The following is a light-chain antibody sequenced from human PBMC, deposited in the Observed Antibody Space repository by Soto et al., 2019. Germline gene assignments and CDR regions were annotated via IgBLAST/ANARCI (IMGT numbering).Light chain of an antibody. CDR2: AAS. V-gene: IGKV1-12*01. CDR3: LQDYSFPLT. J-gene: IGKJ4*01. CDR1: QGISSW. Sequence: DIQMTQSPSSVSASVGDRVTITCRASQGISSWLAWYQQKPGKDPKLLIYAASSLQSGVPSRFSSSGSGTDFILTISSLHPEEFATYYCLQDYSFPLTFGGGTKVDIK.